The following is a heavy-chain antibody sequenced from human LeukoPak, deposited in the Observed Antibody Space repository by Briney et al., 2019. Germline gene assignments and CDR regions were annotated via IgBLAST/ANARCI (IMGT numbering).Heavy chain of an antibody. CDR2: IYYSGST. J-gene: IGHJ4*02. V-gene: IGHV4-39*07. CDR3: TVLSILWYYFDY. CDR1: GGSISSSSYY. D-gene: IGHD2-21*01. Sequence: PSETLSLTCTVSGGSISSSSYYWGWIRQPPGKGLEWIGSIYYSGSTYYNPSLKSRVTISVDTSKNQFSLKLSSVTAADTAVYYCTVLSILWYYFDYWGQGTLVTVSS.